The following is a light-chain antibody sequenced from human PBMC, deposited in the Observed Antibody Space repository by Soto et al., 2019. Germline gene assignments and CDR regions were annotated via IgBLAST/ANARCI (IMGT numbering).Light chain of an antibody. V-gene: IGKV3-15*01. CDR3: QEYSDWPTWT. CDR2: DTS. J-gene: IGKJ1*01. CDR1: QSVSSL. Sequence: IVLTQSPATLSVSPGERATLSCRASQSVSSLLAWYQQKPRQAPRLLIYDTSTRATGIPARFSGSGSGTDFTLTISSLQSEDFAIYYCQEYSDWPTWTFGQGTKVDIK.